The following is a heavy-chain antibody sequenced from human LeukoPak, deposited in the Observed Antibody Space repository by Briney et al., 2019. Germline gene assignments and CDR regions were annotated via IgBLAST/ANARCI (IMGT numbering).Heavy chain of an antibody. J-gene: IGHJ4*02. Sequence: SETLSLTCAVYGGSFSGYYWSWIRQPPGKGLEWIGEINHSGSTNYNPSLKSRVTISVDTSKNQFSLKLSSVTAADTAVYYCARLGSGSYSELDYWGQGTLVTVSS. CDR1: GGSFSGYY. CDR2: INHSGST. CDR3: ARLGSGSYSELDY. V-gene: IGHV4-34*01. D-gene: IGHD1-26*01.